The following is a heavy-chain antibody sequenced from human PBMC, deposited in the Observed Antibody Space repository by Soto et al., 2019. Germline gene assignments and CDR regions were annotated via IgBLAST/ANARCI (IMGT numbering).Heavy chain of an antibody. CDR1: GFTFSSYA. CDR3: AKDRGGDLRGDGMDV. J-gene: IGHJ6*02. CDR2: IRDSGGSA. Sequence: EVQLLKSGGGLVQPGGSLRLSCAASGFTFSSYAMCWVRQAPGKGLEWVSGIRDSGGSADHADSVKGRFSISRDNSKNTLYLQMNSLRAEDTAVYYCAKDRGGDLRGDGMDVWGQGTTVSVSS. V-gene: IGHV3-23*01. D-gene: IGHD2-21*02.